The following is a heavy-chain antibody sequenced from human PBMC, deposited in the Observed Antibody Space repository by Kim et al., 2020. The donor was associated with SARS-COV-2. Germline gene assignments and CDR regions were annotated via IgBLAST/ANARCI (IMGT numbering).Heavy chain of an antibody. CDR3: ASGRERAASFDY. Sequence: YAESVNGRFTISRENAKNSLYLQMNSLRADDTAIYYWASGRERAASFDYGGQGTLVTVS. J-gene: IGHJ4*02. V-gene: IGHV3-11*06. D-gene: IGHD1-26*01.